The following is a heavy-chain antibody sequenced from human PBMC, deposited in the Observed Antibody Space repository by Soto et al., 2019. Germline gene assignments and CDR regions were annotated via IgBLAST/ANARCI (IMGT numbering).Heavy chain of an antibody. Sequence: SLTCTVSGGSMSSSNWWNWVRQPPGKGLEWIGYIYYSGSTNYNPSLKSRVTISVDTSKNQFSLKLSSVTAADTAVYYCARLHGYCISSSCHGYYAMDVWGQGTTVTVSS. V-gene: IGHV4-59*08. J-gene: IGHJ6*02. D-gene: IGHD2-2*01. CDR3: ARLHGYCISSSCHGYYAMDV. CDR1: GGSMSSSNW. CDR2: IYYSGST.